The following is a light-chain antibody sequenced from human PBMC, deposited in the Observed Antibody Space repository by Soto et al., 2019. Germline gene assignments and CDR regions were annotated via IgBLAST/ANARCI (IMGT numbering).Light chain of an antibody. CDR1: QGIGNY. J-gene: IGKJ4*01. Sequence: DLQMTQSPPSLSASIGDRVTITCQASQGIGNYLNWYQQKPGKAPNLLIFDGSNLEAGVPSRFSGSGSGTDFSFTISTLQPEDFATYYCQQYENLPFTFGGGTKVEMK. CDR2: DGS. CDR3: QQYENLPFT. V-gene: IGKV1-33*01.